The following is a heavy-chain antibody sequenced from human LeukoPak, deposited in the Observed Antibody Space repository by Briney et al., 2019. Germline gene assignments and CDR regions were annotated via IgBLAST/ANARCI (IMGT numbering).Heavy chain of an antibody. CDR1: GGSFSGYY. V-gene: IGHV4-34*01. Sequence: SETLSLTCAVYGGSFSGYYWIWIREPPGKGLEWSGEINHSGSTNYNPSLKSRGPISVETSKTQSSLKLSSVTAADTAVYYCARIASPALWFGEADYYYYGMDVWGQGTTVTVSS. J-gene: IGHJ6*02. CDR3: ARIASPALWFGEADYYYYGMDV. D-gene: IGHD3-10*01. CDR2: INHSGST.